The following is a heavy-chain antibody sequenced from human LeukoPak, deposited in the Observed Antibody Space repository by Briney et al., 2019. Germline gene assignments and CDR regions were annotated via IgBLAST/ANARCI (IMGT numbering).Heavy chain of an antibody. V-gene: IGHV3-21*01. CDR3: TRDGESSGWYSAR. D-gene: IGHD6-19*01. CDR2: ISSSGAYI. CDR1: GFTFSSYS. Sequence: GGSLRLSCAASGFTFSSYSMNWVRQAPGKGLQWVSSISSSGAYIFYADSVQGRFTISRDNAKNSLYLQMNSLRVEDTAVYYCTRDGESSGWYSARWGQGTLVTVSS. J-gene: IGHJ4*02.